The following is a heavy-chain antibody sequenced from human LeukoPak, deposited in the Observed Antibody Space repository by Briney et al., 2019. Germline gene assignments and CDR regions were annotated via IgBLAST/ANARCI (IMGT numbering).Heavy chain of an antibody. J-gene: IGHJ4*02. CDR3: ARGFSSSWYGEDYFDL. V-gene: IGHV6-1*01. D-gene: IGHD6-13*01. CDR1: GDSVSRNSAA. CDR2: TYYRSKWHS. Sequence: PSQTLSLTCAISGDSVSRNSAAWNWIRQSPSRGLEWLGRTYYRSKWHSEYAVSVKSRITINPDTSKNQFSLQLNSVILEDTAVYYCARGFSSSWYGEDYFDLWGQGTLVAVSS.